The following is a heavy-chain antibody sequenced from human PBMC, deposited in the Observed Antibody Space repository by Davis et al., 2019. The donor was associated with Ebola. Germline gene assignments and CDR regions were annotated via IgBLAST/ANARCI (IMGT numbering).Heavy chain of an antibody. J-gene: IGHJ4*02. V-gene: IGHV3-30-3*01. CDR1: GFTFSSYD. CDR2: ISYDGSNK. CDR3: ARRADY. Sequence: GESLKISCAASGFTFSSYDMHWVRQAPGKGLEWVAVISYDGSNKYYADSVKGRFTISRDNSKTTLYLQMNSLRAEDTAVYYCARRADYWGQGTLVTVSS.